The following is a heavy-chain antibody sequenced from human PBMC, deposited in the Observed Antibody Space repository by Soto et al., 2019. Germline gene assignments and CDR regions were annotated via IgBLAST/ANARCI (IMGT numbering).Heavy chain of an antibody. Sequence: GGSLRLSCAASGFTFSSYAMSWVRQAPGKGLEWVSAISGSGGSTYYADSVKGRFTISRDNSKNTLYLQMNSLRAEDTAVYYCAKDRGLLPGTNDAFDIWGQGTMVTVSS. CDR3: AKDRGLLPGTNDAFDI. CDR2: ISGSGGST. D-gene: IGHD1-7*01. J-gene: IGHJ3*02. CDR1: GFTFSSYA. V-gene: IGHV3-23*01.